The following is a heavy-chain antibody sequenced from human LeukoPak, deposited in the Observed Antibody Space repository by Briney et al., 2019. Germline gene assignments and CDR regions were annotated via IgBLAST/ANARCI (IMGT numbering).Heavy chain of an antibody. D-gene: IGHD3-9*01. CDR2: INPNSGGT. Sequence: ASVKVSCKASGYTFIGYYMHWVRQAPGQGLEWMGWINPNSGGTNYAQKFQGRVTMTRDTSISTAYMELSRLRSDDTAVYYCARAGRLRYFDWPIRNYWGQGTLVTVSS. CDR1: GYTFIGYY. J-gene: IGHJ4*02. CDR3: ARAGRLRYFDWPIRNY. V-gene: IGHV1-2*02.